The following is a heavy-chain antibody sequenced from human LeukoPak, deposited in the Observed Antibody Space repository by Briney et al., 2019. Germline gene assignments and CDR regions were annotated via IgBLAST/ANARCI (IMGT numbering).Heavy chain of an antibody. V-gene: IGHV1-18*01. Sequence: ASVKVSCKASGYTFTSYGISWVRQAPGQGLEWMGWISAYNGNTNYAQKLQGRVTMTTDTSTSTAYTELRSLRSDDTAVYYCARVPRSGWYNWFDPWGQGTLVTVSS. J-gene: IGHJ5*02. CDR3: ARVPRSGWYNWFDP. D-gene: IGHD6-19*01. CDR1: GYTFTSYG. CDR2: ISAYNGNT.